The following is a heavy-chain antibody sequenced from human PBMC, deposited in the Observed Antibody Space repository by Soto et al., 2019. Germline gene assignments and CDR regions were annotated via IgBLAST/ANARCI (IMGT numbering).Heavy chain of an antibody. CDR2: IVAGGGT. Sequence: GASLRLSCAASVFTLGANGMSWVRQAPGKGLECVSSIVAGGGTYYADSVKGRFTISRDNSRNTLYLQMNRLTAGDTAVYDCTGHGGNSYLGQGTLVTVSS. J-gene: IGHJ4*02. CDR3: TGHGGNSY. V-gene: IGHV3-23*01. D-gene: IGHD2-15*01. CDR1: VFTLGANG.